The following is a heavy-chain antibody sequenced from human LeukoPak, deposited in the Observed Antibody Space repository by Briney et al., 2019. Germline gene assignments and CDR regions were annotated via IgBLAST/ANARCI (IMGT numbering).Heavy chain of an antibody. CDR2: ISSSGSTI. V-gene: IGHV3-11*01. D-gene: IGHD3-10*01. Sequence: SGGSLRLSCAASGFTFSDYYMSWIRQAPGKGLEWVSYISSSGSTIYYADSVKGRFTISRDNAKNSLYLQMNSLRAEDTAVYYCARAGASYGSGSYYFQETYYYYYMDVWGKGTTVTISS. CDR3: ARAGASYGSGSYYFQETYYYYYMDV. CDR1: GFTFSDYY. J-gene: IGHJ6*03.